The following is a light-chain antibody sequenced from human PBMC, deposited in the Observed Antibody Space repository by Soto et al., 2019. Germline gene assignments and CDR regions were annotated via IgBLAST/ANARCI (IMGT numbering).Light chain of an antibody. CDR3: QQYDTLPYT. V-gene: IGKV1-33*01. Sequence: DIKMTQSPSSLSASVGDRVIITCQASQDIRKYLNWYQQRPGKAPKLLIFDASDLESGVPSMFSGRGSGTDFTFTISSLQPEDIATYYCQQYDTLPYTFGRGTKLEIK. J-gene: IGKJ2*01. CDR2: DAS. CDR1: QDIRKY.